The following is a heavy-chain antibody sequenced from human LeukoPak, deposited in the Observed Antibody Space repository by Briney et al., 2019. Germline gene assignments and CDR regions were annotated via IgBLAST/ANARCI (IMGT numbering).Heavy chain of an antibody. J-gene: IGHJ3*02. V-gene: IGHV4-59*01. D-gene: IGHD6-13*01. Sequence: SETLSLTCTVSGGSISSYYWSWIRQPPGKGLEWIGYIYYSGSTNYNPSLKGRVTISVDTSKNQFSLKLSSVTAADTAVYYCARGTYSSSSSAFDIWGQGTMVTVSS. CDR2: IYYSGST. CDR3: ARGTYSSSSSAFDI. CDR1: GGSISSYY.